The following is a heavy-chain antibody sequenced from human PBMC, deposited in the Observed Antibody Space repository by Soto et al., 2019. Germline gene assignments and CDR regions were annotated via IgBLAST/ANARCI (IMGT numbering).Heavy chain of an antibody. CDR1: GFTVSSNY. J-gene: IGHJ6*02. D-gene: IGHD1-26*01. V-gene: IGHV3-66*01. Sequence: GGSLRLSCAASGFTVSSNYMSWVRQSPGKGLEWVSVIYSGGSTYYADSVKGRFTISRDNSRNTLYLQMNSLRIEDTAVYSCARESVGERFGMDVWGQGTTVTVS. CDR3: ARESVGERFGMDV. CDR2: IYSGGST.